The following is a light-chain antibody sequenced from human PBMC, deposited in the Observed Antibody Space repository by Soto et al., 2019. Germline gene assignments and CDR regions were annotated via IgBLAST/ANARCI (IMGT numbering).Light chain of an antibody. CDR2: LEGSGSY. Sequence: QLVLTQSSSASASLGSSVKLTCTLSSGHSSYIIAWHQQQPGKAPRYLMKLEGSGSYNKGSGVPDRFSGSSSGADRYLTISSLQFEDEADYYCETWDFNTRVFGGGTKLT. J-gene: IGLJ3*02. CDR3: ETWDFNTRV. CDR1: SGHSSYI. V-gene: IGLV4-60*02.